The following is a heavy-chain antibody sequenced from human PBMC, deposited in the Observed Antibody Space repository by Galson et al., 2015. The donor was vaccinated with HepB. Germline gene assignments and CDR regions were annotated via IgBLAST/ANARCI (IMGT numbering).Heavy chain of an antibody. CDR1: GYSFISYW. J-gene: IGHJ1*01. V-gene: IGHV5-10-1*01. D-gene: IGHD3-10*01. CDR3: ARHDVYSYYYGTGAAAEYFQH. CDR2: IDPSDSYT. Sequence: QSGVEVKKPGESLRISCQSSGYSFISYWISWVRQMPGKGLEWMGTIDPSDSYTNYSPSFQGHVTISGDKSISTAYLQWSSLKASDTAMDYCARHDVYSYYYGTGAAAEYFQHWGQGTLVTVSS.